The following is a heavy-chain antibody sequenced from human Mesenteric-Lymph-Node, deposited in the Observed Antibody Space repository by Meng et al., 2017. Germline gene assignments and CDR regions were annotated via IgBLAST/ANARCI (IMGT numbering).Heavy chain of an antibody. V-gene: IGHV4-30-4*01. Sequence: QGQLQESGPGRVEPSHTLSLTCTVSGGSMSSGNYYWSWIRQPPGKGLEWIGYIHHSGSAYYNPSLKSRVSISVDTSKNQFSLNLNSMTAADTAVYYCASFDHIPRRNYFDYWGQGTLVTVSS. CDR3: ASFDHIPRRNYFDY. D-gene: IGHD2-21*01. CDR2: IHHSGSA. J-gene: IGHJ4*02. CDR1: GGSMSSGNYY.